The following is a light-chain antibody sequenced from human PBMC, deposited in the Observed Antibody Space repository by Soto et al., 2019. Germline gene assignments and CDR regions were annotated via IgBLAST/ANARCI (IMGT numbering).Light chain of an antibody. CDR1: QSVNNH. J-gene: IGKJ4*01. V-gene: IGKV3-11*01. CDR2: HAS. CDR3: QQRSNWPLT. Sequence: EIVLTQSPATLSLSPGERATLSCRARQSVNNHLAWYQHKPGQAPRLLIYHASNRATGIPARFSGSGSGTDFTLTISSLEPEDFAVYYCQQRSNWPLTFGGGTKVDIK.